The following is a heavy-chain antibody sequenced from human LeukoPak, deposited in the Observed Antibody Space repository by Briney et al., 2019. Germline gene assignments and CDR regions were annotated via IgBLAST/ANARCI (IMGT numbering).Heavy chain of an antibody. CDR1: GFPFSDYE. CDR3: GRIARHLAAANDY. CDR2: ITHTGKSI. J-gene: IGHJ4*02. D-gene: IGHD6-13*01. V-gene: IGHV3-48*03. Sequence: GGSLRLSCAASGFPFSDYEMNWVRQAPGKGLEWMSYITHTGKSIYYADSVKGRFTISRDNAKNSLYLQMNSLRAEDTAVYYCGRIARHLAAANDYWGQGTLVTVSS.